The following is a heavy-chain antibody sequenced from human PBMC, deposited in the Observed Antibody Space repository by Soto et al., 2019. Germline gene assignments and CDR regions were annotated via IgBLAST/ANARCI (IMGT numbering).Heavy chain of an antibody. D-gene: IGHD2-2*01. CDR1: GGSISSSSYY. Sequence: PSETLSLTCTVSGGSISSSSYYWGWIRQPPGKGLEWIGSIYYSGSTYYNPSLKSRVTISVDTSKNQFSLKLSSVTAADTAVYYCARQCAIVPAAIAWFDYWGQGTLVTVSS. V-gene: IGHV4-39*01. CDR2: IYYSGST. CDR3: ARQCAIVPAAIAWFDY. J-gene: IGHJ4*02.